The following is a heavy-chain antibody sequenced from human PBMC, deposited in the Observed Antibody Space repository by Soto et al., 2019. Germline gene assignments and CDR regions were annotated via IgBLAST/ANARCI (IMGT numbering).Heavy chain of an antibody. CDR3: VMDLSRGWPTLDF. CDR2: INTDGSKT. D-gene: IGHD6-19*01. Sequence: EVQLVESGGGIFRPGESLRLSCVASGFPFSAFWMHWVRQVPGKGLEWVSLINTDGSKTFYADSVKGRFTTSRDNAKNTVYLQMSGLRAEDTAKYYCVMDLSRGWPTLDFWGQGALVNVSS. CDR1: GFPFSAFW. V-gene: IGHV3-74*01. J-gene: IGHJ4*02.